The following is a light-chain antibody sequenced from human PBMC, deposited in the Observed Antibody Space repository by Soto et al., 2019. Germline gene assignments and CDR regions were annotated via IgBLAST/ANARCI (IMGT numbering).Light chain of an antibody. Sequence: AIQMTQSPSSLSASVGDRVTITCRASQDIRHDLGWYQQRPGKAPKLLIYAASTLQSGVPSRFSGSGSGTDFTLTITCLQPDDFATYYCLQDYGYPRTFGQGTKVEVK. CDR3: LQDYGYPRT. V-gene: IGKV1-6*01. CDR2: AAS. CDR1: QDIRHD. J-gene: IGKJ1*01.